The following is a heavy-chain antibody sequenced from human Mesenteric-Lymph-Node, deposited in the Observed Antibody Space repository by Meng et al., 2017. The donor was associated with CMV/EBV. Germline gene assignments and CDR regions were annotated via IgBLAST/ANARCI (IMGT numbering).Heavy chain of an antibody. CDR3: AREGYCSGDTCFPAYYYGMDV. CDR2: ISRDSSYI. Sequence: GGSLRLSCEASGFTFSTYAMNWVRQAPGKGPEWVSSISRDSSYIYQADSVEGRFTISRDNAKNSLYLEMNSLRAEDTAVYYCAREGYCSGDTCFPAYYYGMDVWGPGTTVTVSS. J-gene: IGHJ6*02. CDR1: GFTFSTYA. D-gene: IGHD2-15*01. V-gene: IGHV3-21*01.